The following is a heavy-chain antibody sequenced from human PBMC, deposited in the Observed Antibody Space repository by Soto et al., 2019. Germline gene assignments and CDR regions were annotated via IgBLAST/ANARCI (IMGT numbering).Heavy chain of an antibody. D-gene: IGHD2-8*01. V-gene: IGHV6-1*01. CDR3: ARLIGNSWLDS. Sequence: PSQTLSLTCAISGDSVSTNSATWDWIRQSPLRGLEWLGRTYYRSNWYTDYAVSVKGRITISPDTSNNQLSLQLNSVTPDDTAVYYCARLIGNSWLDSWGQGTLVTVSS. CDR2: TYYRSNWYT. CDR1: GDSVSTNSAT. J-gene: IGHJ5*01.